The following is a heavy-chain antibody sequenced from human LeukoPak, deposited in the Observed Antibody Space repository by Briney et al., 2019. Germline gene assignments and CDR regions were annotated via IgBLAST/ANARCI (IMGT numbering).Heavy chain of an antibody. J-gene: IGHJ4*02. CDR3: GKNKWNSYASFEY. CDR2: ISGSGGNT. Sequence: GGSLRLSCAASGFTFSSYATGWVRQVPGKGLEWVSSISGSGGNTYYADSVKGRSTISRDNPKNTLYLQMNSLRDEDTAVYYCGKNKWNSYASFEYWGQGTLVTVSS. V-gene: IGHV3-23*01. D-gene: IGHD1/OR15-1a*01. CDR1: GFTFSSYA.